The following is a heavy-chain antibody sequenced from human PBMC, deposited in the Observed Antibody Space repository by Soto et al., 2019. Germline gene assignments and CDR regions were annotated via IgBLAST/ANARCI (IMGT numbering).Heavy chain of an antibody. V-gene: IGHV3-23*01. Sequence: EVQLLESGGGLVQPGGSLRLSCAASGFTFSSYAMSWVRQAPGKGLEWVSAISGSGGSTYYADSVKGRFTISRDNSKSTLYLQMNSLRAEDTAVYYCAKDYYDSSGSDMGDAFDIWGQGTMVTVSS. CDR2: ISGSGGST. J-gene: IGHJ3*02. CDR1: GFTFSSYA. D-gene: IGHD3-22*01. CDR3: AKDYYDSSGSDMGDAFDI.